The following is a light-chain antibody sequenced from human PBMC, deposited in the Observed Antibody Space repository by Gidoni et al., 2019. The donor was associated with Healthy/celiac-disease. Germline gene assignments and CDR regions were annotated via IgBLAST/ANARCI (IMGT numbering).Light chain of an antibody. V-gene: IGKV1-5*03. J-gene: IGKJ4*01. CDR1: QSISSW. CDR3: QQYNSYSLT. Sequence: DIQMTQSPSTLSASVGDRVTIPCRASQSISSWLAWYQQKPGKAPKLLIYKASSLESGVPSRFSGSGSGTEVTLTISSLQPDDFATYYCQQYNSYSLTFXGXTKVEIK. CDR2: KAS.